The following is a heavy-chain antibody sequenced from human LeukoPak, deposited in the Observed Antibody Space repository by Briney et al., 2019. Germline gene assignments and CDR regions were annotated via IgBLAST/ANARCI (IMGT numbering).Heavy chain of an antibody. CDR1: GFTFSSYA. D-gene: IGHD4-17*01. J-gene: IGHJ4*02. CDR3: ARANDYGDYPEPVY. Sequence: GGSLRLSCAASGFTFSSYAMSWVRQAPGKGLEWVSAISGSGGSTYYADSVKGRFTISRDNSKNTLYLQMNSLRAEDTAVYYCARANDYGDYPEPVYWGQGTLVTVSS. V-gene: IGHV3-23*01. CDR2: ISGSGGST.